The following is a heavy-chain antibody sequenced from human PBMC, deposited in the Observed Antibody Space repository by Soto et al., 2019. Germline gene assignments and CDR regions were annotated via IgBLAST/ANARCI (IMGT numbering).Heavy chain of an antibody. CDR1: GYTFTSYA. CDR3: ARGIVVVPAAPMGY. CDR2: INAGNGNT. J-gene: IGHJ4*02. D-gene: IGHD2-2*01. V-gene: IGHV1-3*01. Sequence: QVQLVQSGAEVKKPGASVKVSCKASGYTFTSYAMHWVRQAPGQRLEWMGWINAGNGNTKYSQKFQGRVTITRDTSASTAYMELSSLRSEDTAVYYCARGIVVVPAAPMGYWGQGTLVTVSS.